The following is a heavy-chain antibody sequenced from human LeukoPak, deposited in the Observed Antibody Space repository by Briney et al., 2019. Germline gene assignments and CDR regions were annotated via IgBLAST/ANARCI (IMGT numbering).Heavy chain of an antibody. J-gene: IGHJ4*02. CDR3: ARVSLSGYDYFDY. V-gene: IGHV3-48*04. CDR2: ISSSGSTI. D-gene: IGHD5-12*01. Sequence: PGGSLRLSCAASGFTFSNAWMTWVRQAPGKGLEWVSYISSSGSTIYYADSVKGRFTISRDNAKNSLYLQMNSLRAEDTAVYYCARVSLSGYDYFDYWGQGTLVTVSS. CDR1: GFTFSNAW.